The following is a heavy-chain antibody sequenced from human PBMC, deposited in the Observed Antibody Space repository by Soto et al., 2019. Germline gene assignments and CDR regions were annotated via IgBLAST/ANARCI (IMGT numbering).Heavy chain of an antibody. CDR1: GGSFSGYY. J-gene: IGHJ4*02. D-gene: IGHD3-10*01. CDR3: ARGSLWFGKLIDY. CDR2: INHSGST. Sequence: QVQLQQWGAGLLKPSETLSLTCAVYGGSFSGYYWSWIRQPPGKGLEWIGEINHSGSTNYNPSLKSRVTLSEDPSKTQFSLKLSSVTAADTAVYYCARGSLWFGKLIDYWGQGTLVTVSS. V-gene: IGHV4-34*01.